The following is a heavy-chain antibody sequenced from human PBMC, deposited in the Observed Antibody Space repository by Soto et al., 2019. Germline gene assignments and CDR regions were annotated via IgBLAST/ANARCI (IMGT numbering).Heavy chain of an antibody. CDR3: ARDWGTPGRGSAVGYYYHYGMDV. CDR2: IKDDGSEK. V-gene: IGHV3-7*05. Sequence: EVQLVESGGGLVQPGGSLRLSCLASEFTFNTYWMNWVRQAPGRGLEWVANIKDDGSEKNYVDSVKGRFTISRDNAKNSLYLQMNSLRGEDTGVYFCARDWGTPGRGSAVGYYYHYGMDVWGQGTKVTVSS. J-gene: IGHJ6*02. CDR1: EFTFNTYW. D-gene: IGHD6-19*01.